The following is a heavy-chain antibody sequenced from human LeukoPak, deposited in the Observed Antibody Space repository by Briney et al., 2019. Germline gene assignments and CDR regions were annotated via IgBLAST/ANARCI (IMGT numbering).Heavy chain of an antibody. J-gene: IGHJ6*02. CDR3: AKGQGLYAPLRNYGMDV. CDR1: GFTFSSYG. V-gene: IGHV3-30*18. CDR2: ISYDGSND. D-gene: IGHD2-2*01. Sequence: GGSPRLSCAAPGFTFSSYGMNWVRQAPGKGLEWVAAISYDGSNDFYADSVKGRFTLSRDNSKNTLYLQMNSLRAEDTALYYCAKGQGLYAPLRNYGMDVWGQGTTVTVSS.